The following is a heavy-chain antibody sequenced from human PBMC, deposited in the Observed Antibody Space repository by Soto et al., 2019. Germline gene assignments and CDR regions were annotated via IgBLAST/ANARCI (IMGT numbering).Heavy chain of an antibody. CDR2: IYYSGST. Sequence: QVQLQESGPGLVKPSQTLSLTCTVSGGSISSGGYYWSWIRQHPGKGLEWIGYIYYSGSTYYNPSLKSRVTISVDTSKNQFSLKLSSVTAADTAVYYCATTPRLLNYDILTGYSRYFDYWGQGTLVTVSS. J-gene: IGHJ4*02. D-gene: IGHD3-9*01. CDR3: ATTPRLLNYDILTGYSRYFDY. V-gene: IGHV4-31*03. CDR1: GGSISSGGYY.